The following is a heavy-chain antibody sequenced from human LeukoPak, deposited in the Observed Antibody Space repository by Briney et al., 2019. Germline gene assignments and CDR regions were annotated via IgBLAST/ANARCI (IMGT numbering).Heavy chain of an antibody. CDR2: IYTSGST. V-gene: IGHV4-61*02. Sequence: PSETLSLTCTVSGGSISSGSYYWSWIRQPAGKGLEWIGRIYTSGSTNYNPSLKSRVTISLDTSKNQFSLRLSSVTAADTAVYYCARQRNWYSSSWYRSWFDPWGQGTLVTVSS. CDR1: GGSISSGSYY. J-gene: IGHJ5*02. CDR3: ARQRNWYSSSWYRSWFDP. D-gene: IGHD6-13*01.